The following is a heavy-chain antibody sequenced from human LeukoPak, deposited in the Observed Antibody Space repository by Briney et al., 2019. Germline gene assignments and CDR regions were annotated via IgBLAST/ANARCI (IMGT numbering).Heavy chain of an antibody. J-gene: IGHJ6*02. CDR2: ISAYIGNT. CDR3: ARAGYSYGFLVGYQTSMDV. D-gene: IGHD5-18*01. CDR1: GYTFTSYG. V-gene: IGHV1-18*01. Sequence: ASVKVSSAVSGYTFTSYGISSVPEAPGQGLEWMGWISAYIGNTTYAQKLQGRVTMTAGTSTSTAFRELRSLRSDDAAVYYCARAGYSYGFLVGYQTSMDVWGQGTTVTVSS.